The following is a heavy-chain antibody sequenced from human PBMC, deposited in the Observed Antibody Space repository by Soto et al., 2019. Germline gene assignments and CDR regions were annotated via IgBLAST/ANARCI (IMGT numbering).Heavy chain of an antibody. CDR3: TPYGSVWSYDY. V-gene: IGHV3-15*01. J-gene: IGHJ4*02. CDR1: GFTLSNAW. CDR2: IKRETDGGTT. D-gene: IGHD2-15*01. Sequence: EVQLVGSGGGLVKPGGAQKLSLTASGFTLSNAWVGWVRQPQGKGLGGVGHIKRETDGGTTDYAAPVKGRFSISRDDSKDTLYLQMNSLKTEDTAVYYCTPYGSVWSYDYWGQGTLVTVSS.